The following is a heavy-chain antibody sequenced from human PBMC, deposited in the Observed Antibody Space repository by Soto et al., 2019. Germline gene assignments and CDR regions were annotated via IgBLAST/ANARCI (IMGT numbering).Heavy chain of an antibody. V-gene: IGHV2-5*01. CDR1: GFSLSTSGVG. D-gene: IGHD3-22*01. CDR3: AHSPFYESSGYPTY. Sequence: QITLKESGPTLVKPTQTLTLTCTLSGFSLSTSGVGVGWIRQPPGKALEWLALIYLNDDKRYSPSLRSRLTINKDTSKNQVVLTMTNMDPVDTGTYYCAHSPFYESSGYPTYWGQGTLVTVSS. CDR2: IYLNDDK. J-gene: IGHJ4*02.